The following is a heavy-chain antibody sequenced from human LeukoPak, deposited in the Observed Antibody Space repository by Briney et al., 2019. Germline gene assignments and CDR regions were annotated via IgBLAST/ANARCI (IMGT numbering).Heavy chain of an antibody. Sequence: GESLKISCKGSGYSFTSYWVAWVRQMPGKGLEWTGIIYPGDSDTRYSPSFQGQVTISADKAISTAYLQLSSLKASDTAMYYCARGGLSRTLRSLDYWGQGTLVTVSS. CDR1: GYSFTSYW. CDR3: ARGGLSRTLRSLDY. V-gene: IGHV5-51*01. D-gene: IGHD1-7*01. J-gene: IGHJ4*02. CDR2: IYPGDSDT.